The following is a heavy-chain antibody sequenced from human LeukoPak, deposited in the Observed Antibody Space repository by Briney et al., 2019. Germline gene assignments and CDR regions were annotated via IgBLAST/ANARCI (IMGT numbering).Heavy chain of an antibody. V-gene: IGHV3-21*04. CDR2: ISSSSYI. J-gene: IGHJ5*02. CDR3: ARASGCGGDCYSGWFDP. D-gene: IGHD2-21*02. Sequence: GGSLRLSCAASGFTFSSYSMNWVRQAPGKGLEWVSSISSSSYIYYADSVKGRFTISRDNAKNSLYLQMNSLRAEDTAVYYCARASGCGGDCYSGWFDPWGQGTLVTVSS. CDR1: GFTFSSYS.